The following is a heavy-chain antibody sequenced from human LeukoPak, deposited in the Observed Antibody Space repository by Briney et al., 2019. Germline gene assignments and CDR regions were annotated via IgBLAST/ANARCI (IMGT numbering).Heavy chain of an antibody. CDR2: IKPDGTTK. CDR1: GFPFSSYS. CDR3: ARSIPYGTTWYGRSDY. D-gene: IGHD6-13*01. Sequence: GGSLRLSCAASGFPFSSYSMTWVRQAPGKGLEWVANIKPDGTTKFYVDSVKGRFTISRGNALNSLYLQMNSLRAEDTAIYYCARSIPYGTTWYGRSDYWGQGTLVTVSS. V-gene: IGHV3-7*03. J-gene: IGHJ4*02.